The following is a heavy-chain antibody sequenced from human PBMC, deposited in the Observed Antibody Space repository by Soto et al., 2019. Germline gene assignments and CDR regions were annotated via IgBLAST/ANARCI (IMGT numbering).Heavy chain of an antibody. CDR1: GFSLSTSGVG. CDR3: IQSRCGGDCLQSYASHYYYGMDV. V-gene: IGHV2-5*02. D-gene: IGHD2-21*02. J-gene: IGHJ6*02. CDR2: IYWDDDK. Sequence: QITLKESGPTLVKPTQTLTLTCTFSGFSLSTSGVGVGWIRQPPGKALDWLELIYWDDDKRYSPSLRSRLTISKDTSKNQVVLTMTNMDPVDTATYYCIQSRCGGDCLQSYASHYYYGMDVWGQGTTVTVSS.